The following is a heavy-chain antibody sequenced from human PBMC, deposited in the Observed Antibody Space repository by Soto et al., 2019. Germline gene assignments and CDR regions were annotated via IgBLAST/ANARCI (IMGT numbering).Heavy chain of an antibody. CDR3: SADLPDWGAYAFDY. V-gene: IGHV3-15*07. CDR2: VKSKVEGGSI. J-gene: IGHJ4*02. CDR1: GFTFNGAW. D-gene: IGHD3-16*01. Sequence: EVHLAASGGGSVEPGGSLSLSCTASGFTFNGAWINCVRQAPGKGLEWVGRVKSKVEGGSIDYSAPVRCRFTISRDDARGTVDLPLNSLSAEASAMYYCSADLPDWGAYAFDYWGQGTLGTVSS.